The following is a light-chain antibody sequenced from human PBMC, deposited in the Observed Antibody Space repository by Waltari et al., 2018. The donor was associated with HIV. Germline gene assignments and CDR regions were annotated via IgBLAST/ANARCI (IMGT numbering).Light chain of an antibody. CDR3: CSYAGSFVV. CDR2: EGS. CDR1: SSDVGIYNL. J-gene: IGLJ2*01. V-gene: IGLV2-23*01. Sequence: QSALTQPASVSGSPGQSITISCTGTSSDVGIYNLVSWYQQYPGKAPKLMIYEGSKRPSVFSNLFSGSKSGNTASLTISGLQTEDEADYYCCSYAGSFVVFGGGTKLTVL.